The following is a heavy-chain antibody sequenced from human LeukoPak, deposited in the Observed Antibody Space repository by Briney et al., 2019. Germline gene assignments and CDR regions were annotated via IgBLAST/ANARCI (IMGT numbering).Heavy chain of an antibody. Sequence: PSETLSLTCTVSGGSISSSSYYWGWIRQPPGEGLEWIGSISYSWSTYYNPSLKSRVTISVDTSKNQFSLKLSSVTAADTAVYYCARHGGRFYYDSSGQIFDYWGQGTLVTVSS. CDR2: ISYSWST. CDR3: ARHGGRFYYDSSGQIFDY. J-gene: IGHJ4*02. V-gene: IGHV4-39*01. D-gene: IGHD3-22*01. CDR1: GGSISSSSYY.